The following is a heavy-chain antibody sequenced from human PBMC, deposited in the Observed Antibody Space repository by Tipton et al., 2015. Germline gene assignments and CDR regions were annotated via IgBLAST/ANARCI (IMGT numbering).Heavy chain of an antibody. J-gene: IGHJ2*01. V-gene: IGHV4-34*01. CDR3: ARGDDILAYLYFDL. CDR1: GGSFSGYY. Sequence: TLSLTCAVYGGSFSGYYWGWIRQPPGKGLEWIGSVYYTGGTYYNPSLKSRVTILEDTSKNQFSLTVFSVTAADTAVYYCARGDDILAYLYFDLWGRGTLVSVSS. CDR2: VYYTGGT. D-gene: IGHD3-9*01.